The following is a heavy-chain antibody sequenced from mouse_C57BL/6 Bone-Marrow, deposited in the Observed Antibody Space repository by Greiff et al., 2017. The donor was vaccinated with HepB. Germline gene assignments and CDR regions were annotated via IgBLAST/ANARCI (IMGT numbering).Heavy chain of an antibody. D-gene: IGHD1-1*01. CDR1: GYTFTDYN. Sequence: EVQLQQSGPELVKPGASVKMSCKASGYTFTDYNMHWVKQSHGKSLEWIGYINPNNGGTSYNQKFKGKATLTVNKSSSTAYMELRSLTSEDSAVYYCARLRDYYGSSSRYFDAWGTGTTVTVSS. CDR3: ARLRDYYGSSSRYFDA. CDR2: INPNNGGT. V-gene: IGHV1-22*01. J-gene: IGHJ1*03.